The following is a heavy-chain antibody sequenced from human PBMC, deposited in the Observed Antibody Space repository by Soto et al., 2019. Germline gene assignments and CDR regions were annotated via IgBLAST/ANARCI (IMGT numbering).Heavy chain of an antibody. CDR2: ISAYNDYT. CDR3: ARGGYYDISWGKFSHYGLDV. Sequence: QVQLVQSAAEVKKPGASVKVSCKASGYTFIRYGITWVRQAPGQGLEWMGWISAYNDYTLYAHKLQGRVTMTTDTATRTVYMELRGLKTDDTAGYYCARGGYYDISWGKFSHYGLDVWGQGTSVTVSS. J-gene: IGHJ6*02. D-gene: IGHD3-16*01. V-gene: IGHV1-18*01. CDR1: GYTFIRYG.